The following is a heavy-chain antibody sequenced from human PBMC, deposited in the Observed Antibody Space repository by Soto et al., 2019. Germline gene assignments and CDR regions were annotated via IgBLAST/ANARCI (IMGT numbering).Heavy chain of an antibody. D-gene: IGHD6-19*01. Sequence: QVQLVESGGGVVQPGRSLRLLCEGSGFTFSRYGMHWVRQAPGMGLEWVAVVSHDGLAQYYGDSVKGRFTVSRDNSQNTLYLQMNNLRTEDTAIYYYAKETIAVGGPNSFDYWGQGTLVTVSS. V-gene: IGHV3-30*18. CDR1: GFTFSRYG. CDR2: VSHDGLAQ. CDR3: AKETIAVGGPNSFDY. J-gene: IGHJ4*02.